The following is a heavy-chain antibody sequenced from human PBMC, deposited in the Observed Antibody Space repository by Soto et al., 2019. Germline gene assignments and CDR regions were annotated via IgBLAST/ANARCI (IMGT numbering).Heavy chain of an antibody. D-gene: IGHD3-10*01. CDR3: AREVMVRGVRWFDP. CDR1: GYTFTSYD. J-gene: IGHJ5*02. CDR2: MNPNSGNT. Sequence: QVQLVQSGAEVKKPGASVKVSCKASGYTFTSYDINWVRQATGQGLEWMGWMNPNSGNTGYAQKLQSRVTMTSNTSISTAYMELSSVGSEDTAVYYCAREVMVRGVRWFDPWGQGTLVTVSS. V-gene: IGHV1-8*01.